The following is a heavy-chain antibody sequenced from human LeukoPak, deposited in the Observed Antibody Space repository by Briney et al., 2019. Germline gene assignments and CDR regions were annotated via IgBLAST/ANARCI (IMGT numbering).Heavy chain of an antibody. CDR2: IRYDGSNK. CDR3: GKDQAQLLWFGELSPMDV. D-gene: IGHD3-10*01. Sequence: TGGSLRLSCAASGFTFSTYGMHWVRQAPGKGLEWVAFIRYDGSNKYYADSVKGRFTISRDNSKNTLYLQMNSLRAEDTAVYYCGKDQAQLLWFGELSPMDVWGQGTTVTVSS. J-gene: IGHJ6*02. CDR1: GFTFSTYG. V-gene: IGHV3-30*02.